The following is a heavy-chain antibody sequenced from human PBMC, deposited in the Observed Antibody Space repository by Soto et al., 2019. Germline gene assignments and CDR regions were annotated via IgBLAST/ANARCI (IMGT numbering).Heavy chain of an antibody. J-gene: IGHJ6*02. D-gene: IGHD3-22*01. CDR1: GFTFSSYG. CDR2: ISYDGSNK. Sequence: PGGSLRLSCAASGFTFSSYGMHWVRQAPGKGLEWVAVISYDGSNKYYADSVKGRFTISRDNSKNTLYLQMNSLRAEDTAVYYCAKWVISADYYYYGMDVWGQGTTVTVSS. CDR3: AKWVISADYYYYGMDV. V-gene: IGHV3-30*18.